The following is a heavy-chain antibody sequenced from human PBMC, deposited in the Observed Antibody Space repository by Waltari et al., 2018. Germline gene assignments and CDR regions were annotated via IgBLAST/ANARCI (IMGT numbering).Heavy chain of an antibody. CDR3: ARVGLGYSSGWFDY. CDR2: FYYSGNT. CDR1: GGSISRTSYY. D-gene: IGHD6-19*01. V-gene: IGHV4-39*07. J-gene: IGHJ4*02. Sequence: QVQMQESGPGLVRPSETLSLTCTVSGGSISRTSYYWGWIRQPPGKGLKWVGTFYYSGNTYYNPSLKSRVTISGDTSKNQFSLKLSSVTAADSAVYYCARVGLGYSSGWFDYWGQGTLVTVSS.